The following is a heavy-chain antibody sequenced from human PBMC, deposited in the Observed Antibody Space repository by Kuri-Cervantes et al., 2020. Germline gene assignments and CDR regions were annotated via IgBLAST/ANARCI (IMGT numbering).Heavy chain of an antibody. Sequence: GESLKISCAASGFTFRSYGMSWVRQAPGKGLEWVSDISSTSSYIYYTDSVKGRFTISRDNAKNSVFLQMNSLRAEDTAVYYCARDLSAEYSYSNWFDLWGQGTLVTVSS. CDR1: GFTFRSYG. V-gene: IGHV3-21*01. CDR3: ARDLSAEYSYSNWFDL. J-gene: IGHJ5*02. CDR2: ISSTSSYI. D-gene: IGHD5-18*01.